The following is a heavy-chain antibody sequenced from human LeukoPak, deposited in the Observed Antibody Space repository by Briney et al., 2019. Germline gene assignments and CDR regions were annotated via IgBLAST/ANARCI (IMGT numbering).Heavy chain of an antibody. CDR1: GFAFSSYD. D-gene: IGHD1-26*01. Sequence: GGSLRLSCAASGFAFSSYDMHWVRQAIGQGLEWVSAIGSAGDTYYPGSVKGRFTISRENAKNSLYLQMNSLRAEDTAVYYCARKGGSLMTSEGYWGQGILVTVSS. CDR2: IGSAGDT. J-gene: IGHJ4*02. CDR3: ARKGGSLMTSEGY. V-gene: IGHV3-13*01.